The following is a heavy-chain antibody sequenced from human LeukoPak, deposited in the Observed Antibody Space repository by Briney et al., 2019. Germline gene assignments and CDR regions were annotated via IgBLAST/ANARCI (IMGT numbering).Heavy chain of an antibody. D-gene: IGHD1-26*01. Sequence: SETLSLTCAVHGGSFSGYYWSWIRQPPGKGLEWIGGINHSGSTNYNPSLKSRVTISVDTSKNQFSLKLSSVTAADTAVYYCARGDTYSGTGGYWGQGTLVTVSS. CDR1: GGSFSGYY. CDR2: INHSGST. V-gene: IGHV4-34*01. J-gene: IGHJ4*02. CDR3: ARGDTYSGTGGY.